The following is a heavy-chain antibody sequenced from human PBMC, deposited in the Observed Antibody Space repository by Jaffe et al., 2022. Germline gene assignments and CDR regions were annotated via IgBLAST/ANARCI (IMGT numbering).Heavy chain of an antibody. V-gene: IGHV1-8*01. J-gene: IGHJ4*02. CDR2: MNPNSGNT. CDR3: ARGPRVTEQQQLVECDDY. Sequence: QVQLVQSGAEVKKPGASVKVSCKASGYTFTSYDINWVRQATGQGLEWMGWMNPNSGNTGYAQKFQGRVTMTRNTSISTAYMELSSLRSEDTAVYYCARGPRVTEQQQLVECDDYWGQGTLVTVSS. CDR1: GYTFTSYD. D-gene: IGHD6-13*01.